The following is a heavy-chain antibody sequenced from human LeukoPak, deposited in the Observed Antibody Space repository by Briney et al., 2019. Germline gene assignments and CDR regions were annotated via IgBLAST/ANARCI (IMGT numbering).Heavy chain of an antibody. Sequence: GGSLRLSCAASGLTLSTYAMSWVRQTPGKGLEWVAATSSSDAGTYHADSVGGRFTISRDNSKNTLYLQMNSLRAEDAAVYFCAKAPVTSCRGAYCYPFDSWGQGTLVTVSS. CDR1: GLTLSTYA. CDR2: TSSSDAGT. CDR3: AKAPVTSCRGAYCYPFDS. J-gene: IGHJ4*02. D-gene: IGHD2-21*01. V-gene: IGHV3-23*01.